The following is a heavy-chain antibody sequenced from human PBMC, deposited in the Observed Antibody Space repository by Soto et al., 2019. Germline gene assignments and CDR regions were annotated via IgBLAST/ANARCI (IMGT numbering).Heavy chain of an antibody. CDR2: ISAYNDNT. Sequence: QEQLVQSGAEVKKPGASVKVCCKASGYTFTTYGISWVRQAPGQGLEWMGWISAYNDNTNYAQNLQGRVTMTTDTSTSTAYMELRSLRSDDTAVYYCAREYCSGGSCYGPDYWGQGTLVTVSS. CDR1: GYTFTTYG. J-gene: IGHJ4*02. V-gene: IGHV1-18*01. D-gene: IGHD2-15*01. CDR3: AREYCSGGSCYGPDY.